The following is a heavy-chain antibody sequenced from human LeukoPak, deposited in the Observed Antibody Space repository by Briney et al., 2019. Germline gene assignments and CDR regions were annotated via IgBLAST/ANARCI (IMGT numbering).Heavy chain of an antibody. J-gene: IGHJ4*02. CDR1: GYSFTSYW. V-gene: IGHV5-51*01. CDR3: ARNRGDNTFDY. CDR2: VYPGDSNT. Sequence: GESLKISCKGSGYSFTSYWIAWVRQMPGKGLEWMGIVYPGDSNTRYSPSFEGQVTISADKSMNTAYLQWSSLKASDTAMYYRARNRGDNTFDYWGQGTLVTVSS. D-gene: IGHD3-10*01.